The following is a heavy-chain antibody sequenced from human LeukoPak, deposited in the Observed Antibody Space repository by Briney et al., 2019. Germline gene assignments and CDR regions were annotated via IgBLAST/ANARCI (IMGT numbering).Heavy chain of an antibody. V-gene: IGHV3-21*01. CDR3: ASDGYSYGHVPYYFDY. CDR2: ISSSSSYI. Sequence: GGSLRLSCAASGFTFSSYSMNWVRQAPGKGLEWVSSISSSSSYIYYADSVKGRFTISRDNAKNSLYLQMNSLRAEDTAVYYCASDGYSYGHVPYYFDYWGQGTLVTVSS. CDR1: GFTFSSYS. J-gene: IGHJ4*02. D-gene: IGHD5-18*01.